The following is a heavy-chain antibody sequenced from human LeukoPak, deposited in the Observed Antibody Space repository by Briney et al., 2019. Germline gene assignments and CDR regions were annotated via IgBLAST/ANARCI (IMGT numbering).Heavy chain of an antibody. D-gene: IGHD5-12*01. CDR1: GGSISSYY. Sequence: PSETLSLTCTVSGGSISSYYWSWIRQPPGKGLEWIGYIYYSGSTNYNPSLKSRVTISVDTSKNQFSLKLSSVTAADTAVYYCARQGYSGYDGGFRWFDPWGQGTLVTVSS. CDR2: IYYSGST. J-gene: IGHJ5*02. V-gene: IGHV4-59*08. CDR3: ARQGYSGYDGGFRWFDP.